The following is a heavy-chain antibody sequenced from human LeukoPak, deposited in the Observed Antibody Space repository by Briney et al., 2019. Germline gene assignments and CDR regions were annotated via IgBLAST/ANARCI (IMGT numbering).Heavy chain of an antibody. V-gene: IGHV3-7*04. CDR1: GFTFSSYR. Sequence: PGGSLRLSCAASGFTFSSYRMSWVRQAPGKGLEWVANIKQDGSEKYYVGSVKGRFTISRDSATNSLYLQMNSLRVEDTAVYYCARKAYTCGAFDYWGLGTLVTVSS. CDR2: IKQDGSEK. D-gene: IGHD5-18*01. J-gene: IGHJ4*02. CDR3: ARKAYTCGAFDY.